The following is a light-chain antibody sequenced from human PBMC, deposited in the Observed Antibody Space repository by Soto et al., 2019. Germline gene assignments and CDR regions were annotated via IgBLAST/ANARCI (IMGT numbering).Light chain of an antibody. CDR3: SSYKTRRIYV. CDR1: SSDVGYYNY. V-gene: IGLV2-14*01. CDR2: DVN. Sequence: QSVLTQPASVSGSPGQSIAISCTGTSSDVGYYNYVSWYQQHPGKAPKVMIYDVNNRPSGVSDRFSGSKSGNTASLTISGLQAVDEVDNYRSSYKTRRIYVSG. J-gene: IGLJ1*01.